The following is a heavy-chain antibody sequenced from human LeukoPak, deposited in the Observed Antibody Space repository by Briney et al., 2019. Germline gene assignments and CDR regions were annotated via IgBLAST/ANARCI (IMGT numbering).Heavy chain of an antibody. D-gene: IGHD2-2*01. Sequence: PGGSLRLSCAASGFTFSTYWMHWVRQAPGKGLVWVSRIHSDGSSTNYADSVKGRFTISRDNAKNTLYLQMNSLRAEDTAVYYCARDGPAPRGIDYWGQGTLVTVSS. CDR3: ARDGPAPRGIDY. CDR2: IHSDGSST. CDR1: GFTFSTYW. J-gene: IGHJ4*02. V-gene: IGHV3-74*01.